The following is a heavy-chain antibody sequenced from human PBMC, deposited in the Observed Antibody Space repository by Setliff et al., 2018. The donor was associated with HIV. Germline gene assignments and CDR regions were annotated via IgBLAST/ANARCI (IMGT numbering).Heavy chain of an antibody. D-gene: IGHD6-25*01. CDR3: AHSSACHYYYTDV. J-gene: IGHJ6*03. V-gene: IGHV2-5*02. Sequence: SGPPLVNPTQTLTVTCTFSGFSHTNSGASVGWIRQPPGKTLEWLALIFWDDDKRYSPSLRSRLTITNDTSKNQGVLTMTNVDPMDTATYYCAHSSACHYYYTDVWSKGTTVTVSS. CDR2: IFWDDDK. CDR1: GFSHTNSGAS.